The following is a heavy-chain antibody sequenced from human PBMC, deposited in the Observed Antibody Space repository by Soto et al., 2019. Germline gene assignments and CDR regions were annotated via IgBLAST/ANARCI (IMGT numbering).Heavy chain of an antibody. CDR3: TTSLRALISNWFDP. J-gene: IGHJ5*02. V-gene: IGHV3-15*07. CDR2: IKANSDGGRA. D-gene: IGHD3-10*01. CDR1: GFSFNDAW. Sequence: EGQLVESGGGLVNPGGSLRLSCAASGFSFNDAWMNWVRQAPGKGLEWVGRIKANSDGGRADYAAPVKGRFTISRDDSKNTLYLQMNGLKGEDTAMYYCTTSLRALISNWFDPWGQGTLVTVSS.